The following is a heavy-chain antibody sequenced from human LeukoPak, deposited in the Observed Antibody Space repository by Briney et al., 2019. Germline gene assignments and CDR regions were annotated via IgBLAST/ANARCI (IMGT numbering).Heavy chain of an antibody. Sequence: ASVKVSCKASAYIFTTYAITWVRQAPGHRLEWMGWISSYNGDTNSAQKLQGRVTITRNTSISTAYMELSSLRSEDTAVYYCARGQGGSYAVFQWDYYYMDVWGKGTTVTVSS. J-gene: IGHJ6*03. V-gene: IGHV1-18*01. CDR2: ISSYNGDT. CDR3: ARGQGGSYAVFQWDYYYMDV. D-gene: IGHD1-26*01. CDR1: AYIFTTYA.